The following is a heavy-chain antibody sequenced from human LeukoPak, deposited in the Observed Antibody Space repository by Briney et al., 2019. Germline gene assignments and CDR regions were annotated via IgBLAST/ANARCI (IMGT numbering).Heavy chain of an antibody. J-gene: IGHJ4*02. Sequence: GKSLRLSCAASGFTFSGYPIHWVRQAPGKGLEWVSVIYSGGSTYYADSVKGRFTISRDNSKNTLYLQMNSLRSEDTAVYYCARGPEYYDFWSGYFDYWGQGTLVTVSS. CDR2: IYSGGST. V-gene: IGHV3-53*05. CDR1: GFTFSGYP. CDR3: ARGPEYYDFWSGYFDY. D-gene: IGHD3-3*01.